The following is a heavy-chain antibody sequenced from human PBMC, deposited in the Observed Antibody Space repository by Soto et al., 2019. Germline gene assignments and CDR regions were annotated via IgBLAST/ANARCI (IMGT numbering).Heavy chain of an antibody. CDR1: GGTFSSYA. CDR3: ARDYSDSSGYYLTADAFDI. J-gene: IGHJ3*02. D-gene: IGHD3-22*01. CDR2: IIPIFGTA. V-gene: IGHV1-69*13. Sequence: ASVKVSCKASGGTFSSYAISWVRQAPGQGLEWMGGIIPIFGTANYAQKFQGRVTITADESTSTAYMELSSLRSEDTAVYYCARDYSDSSGYYLTADAFDIWGQGTMVTVSS.